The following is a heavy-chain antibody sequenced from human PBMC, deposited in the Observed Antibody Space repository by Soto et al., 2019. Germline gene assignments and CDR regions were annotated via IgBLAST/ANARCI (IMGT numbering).Heavy chain of an antibody. Sequence: SETLSLTCTVSGGSISSSSYYWGWIRQPPGKGLEWIGSIYYSGSTYYNPSLKSRVTISVDTSKNQFSLKLSSVTAADTAVYYCARYYDSSGYYYWGILDYWGQGTLVTGSS. J-gene: IGHJ4*02. CDR3: ARYYDSSGYYYWGILDY. V-gene: IGHV4-39*01. CDR1: GGSISSSSYY. D-gene: IGHD3-22*01. CDR2: IYYSGST.